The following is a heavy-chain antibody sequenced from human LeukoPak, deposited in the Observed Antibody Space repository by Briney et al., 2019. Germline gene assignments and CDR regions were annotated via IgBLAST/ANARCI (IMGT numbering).Heavy chain of an antibody. CDR2: IYYSGST. CDR1: GGSISSGGYY. CDR3: ASSAPYDSTYFDY. D-gene: IGHD3-22*01. Sequence: PSETLSLTCTVSGGSISSGGYYWSWIRQHPGKGLEWIGYIYYSGSTYYNPSLKSRVTISVDTSKNQFSPKLSSVTAADTAVYYCASSAPYDSTYFDYWGQGTLVTVSS. V-gene: IGHV4-31*03. J-gene: IGHJ4*02.